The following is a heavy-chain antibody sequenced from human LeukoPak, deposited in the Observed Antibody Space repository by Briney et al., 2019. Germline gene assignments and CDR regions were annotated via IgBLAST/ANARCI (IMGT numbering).Heavy chain of an antibody. CDR3: ARDGNWDSVLGNWFDP. D-gene: IGHD3-16*01. J-gene: IGHJ5*02. V-gene: IGHV4-59*01. CDR2: IYYSGTT. Sequence: PSETLSLTCTVSGGSISTYHWSWIRQPPGKGLEWIGYIYYSGTTNYNPSLKSRVTISVDTSENQFSLKLTSVTAADTAVYYCARDGNWDSVLGNWFDPWGQGTLVTVSS. CDR1: GGSISTYH.